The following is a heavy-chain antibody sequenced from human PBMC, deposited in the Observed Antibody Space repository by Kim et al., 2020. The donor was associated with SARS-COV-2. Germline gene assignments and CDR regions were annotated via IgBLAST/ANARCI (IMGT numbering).Heavy chain of an antibody. CDR3: ARDPNPPRGYCSSTSCYTFRDSDYYYYGMDV. CDR1: GYTFTSYA. CDR2: INAGNGNT. Sequence: ASVKVSCKASGYTFTSYAMHWVRQAPGQRLEWMGWINAGNGNTKYSQKFQGRVTITRDTSASTAYMELSSLRSEDTAVYYCARDPNPPRGYCSSTSCYTFRDSDYYYYGMDVWGQGTTVTVSS. J-gene: IGHJ6*02. V-gene: IGHV1-3*01. D-gene: IGHD2-2*02.